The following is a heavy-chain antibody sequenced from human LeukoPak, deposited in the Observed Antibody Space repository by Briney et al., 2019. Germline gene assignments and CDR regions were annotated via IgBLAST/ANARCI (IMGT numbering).Heavy chain of an antibody. CDR1: GFTFSDYY. J-gene: IGHJ5*02. CDR3: ARDLVDYENWFDP. D-gene: IGHD4-17*01. V-gene: IGHV3-11*01. CDR2: ISSSGSTI. Sequence: GGSLRLSCAASGFTFSDYYMSWIRQAPGKGLEWVSYISSSGSTIYYADSVKGRFTISRDNAKNSLYLQMNSLRAEDTAVYYCARDLVDYENWFDPWGQGTLVTVSS.